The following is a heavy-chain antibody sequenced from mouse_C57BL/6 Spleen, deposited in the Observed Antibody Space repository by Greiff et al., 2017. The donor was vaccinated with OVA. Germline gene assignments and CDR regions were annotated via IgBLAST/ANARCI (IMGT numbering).Heavy chain of an antibody. J-gene: IGHJ1*03. V-gene: IGHV3-6*01. CDR3: ARDQGDYGWYFDV. Sequence: EVQLQQSGPGLVKPSQSLSLTCSVTGYSITSGYYWNWIRQFPGNKLEWMGYISYDGSNNYNPSLKNRISITRDTSKNQFFLKLNSVTTEDTATYYCARDQGDYGWYFDVWGTGTTVTVSS. CDR1: GYSITSGYY. CDR2: ISYDGSN. D-gene: IGHD2-4*01.